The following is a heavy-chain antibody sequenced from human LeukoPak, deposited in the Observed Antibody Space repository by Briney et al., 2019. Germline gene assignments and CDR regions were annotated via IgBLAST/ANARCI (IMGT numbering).Heavy chain of an antibody. J-gene: IGHJ5*02. CDR3: AGDLGGYYDSSDNWFDP. CDR2: INNDGSST. V-gene: IGHV3-74*01. D-gene: IGHD3-22*01. CDR1: GFTFSSYW. Sequence: GGSLRLSCAASGFTFSSYWMHWVRQAPGKGLVWVSRINNDGSSTSYADSVKGRFTISRDNAKNTLYLQMNSLRAEDTAVYYCAGDLGGYYDSSDNWFDPWGQGTLVTVSS.